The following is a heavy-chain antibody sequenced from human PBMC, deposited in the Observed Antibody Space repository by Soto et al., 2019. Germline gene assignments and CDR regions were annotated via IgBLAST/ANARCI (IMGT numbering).Heavy chain of an antibody. D-gene: IGHD4-17*01. J-gene: IGHJ2*01. CDR2: IYSDGST. CDR1: GLTFYSYA. V-gene: IGHV3-66*01. CDR3: ARGFYGDYPLYFDL. Sequence: GGSLRLSCAASGLTFYSYAMTWVRQAPGKGLEWVSIIYSDGSTYSADSVKDRFSISRDNFKNTLYLQMNSLRVEDTAVYFCARGFYGDYPLYFDLWGRGTLVTVSS.